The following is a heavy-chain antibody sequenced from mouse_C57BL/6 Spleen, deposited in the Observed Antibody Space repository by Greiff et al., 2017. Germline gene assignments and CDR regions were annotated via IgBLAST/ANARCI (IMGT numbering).Heavy chain of an antibody. D-gene: IGHD1-1*01. V-gene: IGHV1-64*01. CDR3: ALRVVESPYWYFDV. CDR1: GYTFTSYW. CDR2: IHPNSGST. J-gene: IGHJ1*03. Sequence: QVQLQQPRAELVKPGASVKLSCKASGYTFTSYWMHWVKQRPGQGLEWIGMIHPNSGSTNYNEKFKSKATLTVDKSSSTAYMQLSSLTSEDSAVYYCALRVVESPYWYFDVWGTGTTVTVSS.